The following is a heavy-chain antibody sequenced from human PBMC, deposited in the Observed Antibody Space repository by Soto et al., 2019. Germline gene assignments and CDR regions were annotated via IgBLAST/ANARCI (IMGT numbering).Heavy chain of an antibody. CDR1: GGSVSSGNYY. CDR2: IYHSGST. D-gene: IGHD6-19*01. Sequence: SETLSLTCTVSGGSVSSGNYYWNWIRQPPGKGLEWIGYIYHSGSTYYNPSLKSRVIISVDTSKNQFSLALTSVTAADTALYFCARYRRGTGWYYLDYWGQGILVTVSS. CDR3: ARYRRGTGWYYLDY. J-gene: IGHJ4*02. V-gene: IGHV4-61*01.